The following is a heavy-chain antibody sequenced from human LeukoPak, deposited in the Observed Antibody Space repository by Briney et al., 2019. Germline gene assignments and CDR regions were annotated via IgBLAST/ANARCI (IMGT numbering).Heavy chain of an antibody. Sequence: PGGSLRLSCAVSGFTFSSYGISWVRQAPGKGLEWVSGISGSGGSTYYADSAKGRFTISRDNSKNTLYLQMNSLRAEDTAVYYCAKDTSGSSWFFDYWGQGTLVTVSS. J-gene: IGHJ4*02. CDR1: GFTFSSYG. CDR2: ISGSGGST. CDR3: AKDTSGSSWFFDY. V-gene: IGHV3-23*01. D-gene: IGHD6-13*01.